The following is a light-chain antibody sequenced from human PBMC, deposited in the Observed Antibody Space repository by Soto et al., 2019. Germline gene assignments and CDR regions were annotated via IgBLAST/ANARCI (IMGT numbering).Light chain of an antibody. J-gene: IGKJ1*01. CDR3: QQYNNWPRA. V-gene: IGKV3-15*01. CDR2: GAS. Sequence: EIVMTQSPATLSVSPGERATLSCRASQSVSSNLAWYQQKPGQAPRLLIYGASTRATGIPARFSGSGSGREFTLTISSLQSEDFAVDYCQQYNNWPRAFGQATKVDIK. CDR1: QSVSSN.